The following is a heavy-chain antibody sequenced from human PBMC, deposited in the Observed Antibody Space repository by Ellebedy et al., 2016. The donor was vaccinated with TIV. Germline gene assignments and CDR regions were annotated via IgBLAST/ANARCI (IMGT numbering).Heavy chain of an antibody. D-gene: IGHD3-10*01. Sequence: SETLSLTXTVSAASFSSYYWSWIRQSPGKGLEWIGYVYYSGSTDYNPSLKSRVTISLDTSRIQFSLNIYSVTAADTAVYYCARGNCGSGSENWFDSWGQGTLVTVSS. CDR2: VYYSGST. CDR3: ARGNCGSGSENWFDS. V-gene: IGHV4-59*01. J-gene: IGHJ5*01. CDR1: AASFSSYY.